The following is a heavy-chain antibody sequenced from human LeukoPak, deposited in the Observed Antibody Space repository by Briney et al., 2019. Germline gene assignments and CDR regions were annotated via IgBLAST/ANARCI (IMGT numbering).Heavy chain of an antibody. CDR3: ARRGAPSGYDPFDY. J-gene: IGHJ4*02. CDR2: IYPGDSDT. D-gene: IGHD5-12*01. CDR1: GYSFTSSW. Sequence: GESLKISCKGSGYSFTSSWIAWVRQMPGKGLEWMGIIYPGDSDTRYSPSFQGQVTISADKSLSTAYLQWSSLKASDTARHYSARRGAPSGYDPFDYWGQGTLVTVSS. V-gene: IGHV5-51*01.